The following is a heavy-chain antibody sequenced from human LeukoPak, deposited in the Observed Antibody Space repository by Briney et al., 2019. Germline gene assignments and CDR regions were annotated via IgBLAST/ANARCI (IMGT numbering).Heavy chain of an antibody. V-gene: IGHV3-23*01. CDR1: GFTFSSYG. CDR3: AKDHGRDYYGSGRYDY. CDR2: ISGSGGST. Sequence: GGSLRLSCAASGFTFSSYGMSWVRQAPGKGLEWVSAISGSGGSTYYADSVKGRFTISRDNSKNTLYLQMNSLRAEDTAVYYCAKDHGRDYYGSGRYDYWGQGTLVAVSS. D-gene: IGHD3-10*01. J-gene: IGHJ4*02.